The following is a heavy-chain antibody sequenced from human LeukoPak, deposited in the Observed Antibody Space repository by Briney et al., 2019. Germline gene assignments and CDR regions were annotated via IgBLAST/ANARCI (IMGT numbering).Heavy chain of an antibody. V-gene: IGHV4-59*08. CDR1: GGSISSYY. Sequence: SETLSLTCTVSGGSISSYYWSWIRQPPGKGLEWIGYIYYSGSTNYNPSLKSRVTISVDTSKNQFSLKLSSVTAADTAVYYRARRRLRSDYYYGMDVWGQGTTVTVSS. D-gene: IGHD4-17*01. CDR3: ARRRLRSDYYYGMDV. CDR2: IYYSGST. J-gene: IGHJ6*02.